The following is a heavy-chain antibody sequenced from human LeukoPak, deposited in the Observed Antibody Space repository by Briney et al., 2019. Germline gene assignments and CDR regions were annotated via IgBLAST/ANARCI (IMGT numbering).Heavy chain of an antibody. D-gene: IGHD2-15*01. CDR3: AKAPVTTCRGAFCYPFDY. J-gene: IGHJ4*02. CDR1: GFTLSSYA. V-gene: IGHV3-23*01. CDR2: ISDTGNK. Sequence: GGSLRLFCAASGFTLSSYAMSCVRQAPGKGLEWVSAISDTGNKYQADSVKGRFTISRDNSKNTLFLQINRLRPEDAAVYYCAKAPVTTCRGAFCYPFDYWGLGTLVTASS.